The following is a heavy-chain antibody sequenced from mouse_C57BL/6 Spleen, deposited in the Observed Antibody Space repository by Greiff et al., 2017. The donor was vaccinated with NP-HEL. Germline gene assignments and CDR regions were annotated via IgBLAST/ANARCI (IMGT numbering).Heavy chain of an antibody. CDR3: AQWGDYYASY. Sequence: QVHVKQSGAELVRPGASVKLSCKASGYTFTDYYINWVKQRPGQGLEWIARIYPGSGNTYYNEKFKGKATLTAEKSSSTAYMQLSSLTSEDSAVYFCAQWGDYYASYWGQGTLVTVSA. CDR2: IYPGSGNT. D-gene: IGHD2-1*01. V-gene: IGHV1-76*01. J-gene: IGHJ3*01. CDR1: GYTFTDYY.